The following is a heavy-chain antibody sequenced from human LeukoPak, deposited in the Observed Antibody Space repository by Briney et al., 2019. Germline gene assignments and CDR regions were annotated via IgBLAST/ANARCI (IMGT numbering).Heavy chain of an antibody. J-gene: IGHJ4*02. D-gene: IGHD5-18*01. Sequence: ASVKVSCKASGYTFTGYYMHWVRQAPGQGLEWMGWINPNSGGTNYAQKFQGRVTITADKSTSTAYMELSSLRSEDTAVYYCASMPTAMASGFDYWGQGTLVTVSS. CDR3: ASMPTAMASGFDY. CDR2: INPNSGGT. V-gene: IGHV1-2*02. CDR1: GYTFTGYY.